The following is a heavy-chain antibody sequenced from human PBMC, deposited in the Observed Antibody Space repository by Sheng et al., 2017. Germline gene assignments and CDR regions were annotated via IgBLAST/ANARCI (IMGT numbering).Heavy chain of an antibody. J-gene: IGHJ4*02. CDR1: VGPSVVTT. D-gene: IGHD4-17*01. Sequence: QVQLQQWGAGLVEAFGDPGPSPXLSMVGPSVVTTGAGSASPQGRGWSGLGKSIIVEAPTTTRPSKSRVTISVDTSKNQFSLKLSSVTAADTAVYYCARETVTTGRPFDYWGQGTLVTVSS. CDR3: ARETVTTGRPFDY. CDR2: SIIVEAP. V-gene: IGHV4-34*01.